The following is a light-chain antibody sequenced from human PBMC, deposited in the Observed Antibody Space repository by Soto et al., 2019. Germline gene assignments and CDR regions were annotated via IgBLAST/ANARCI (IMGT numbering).Light chain of an antibody. CDR1: QSVLYSSNNKNY. J-gene: IGKJ4*01. CDR3: QQYYGTPLT. Sequence: DIVMTQSPDSLAVSLGERATINCKCSQSVLYSSNNKNYLAWYQQKAGQPPKVLIYWASTRESGVPDRFSGSGSGTDFTLTISSLQAEDVAVYYCQQYYGTPLTFGGGTKVEIK. CDR2: WAS. V-gene: IGKV4-1*01.